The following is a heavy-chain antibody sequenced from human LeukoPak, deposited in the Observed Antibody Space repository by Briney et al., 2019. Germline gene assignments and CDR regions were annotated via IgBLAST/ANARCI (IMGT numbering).Heavy chain of an antibody. D-gene: IGHD5-24*01. CDR1: GLRFGSFW. V-gene: IGHV3-7*01. CDR3: ARERDGRFFDY. J-gene: IGHJ4*02. Sequence: GGSLRLSCAVSGLRFGSFWMSWVRQAPGKGLQWVANINQDGSEKYFVDSVRGRFTISRDNSKNSLHLQMNTLRAEDTAVYYCARERDGRFFDYWGQGTLVTVSS. CDR2: INQDGSEK.